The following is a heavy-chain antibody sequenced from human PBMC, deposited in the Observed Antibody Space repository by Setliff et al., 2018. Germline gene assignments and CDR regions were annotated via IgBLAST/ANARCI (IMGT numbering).Heavy chain of an antibody. CDR1: GDSISSTSYQ. CDR3: ARHEFVGGYYGSVTYRHFDY. V-gene: IGHV4-39*01. D-gene: IGHD3-10*01. J-gene: IGHJ4*02. Sequence: LSLTCTVSGDSISSTSYQWGWVRQPPGKGLEWIGSIYYTGTAYYNPSLKSRVTISVDTSKNQFSLQVASLAATDTALYFCARHEFVGGYYGSVTYRHFDYWGQGILVTVSS. CDR2: IYYTGTA.